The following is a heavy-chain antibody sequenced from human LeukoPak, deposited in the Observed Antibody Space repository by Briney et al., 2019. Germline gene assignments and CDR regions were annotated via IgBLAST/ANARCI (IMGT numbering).Heavy chain of an antibody. V-gene: IGHV1-2*02. D-gene: IGHD5-24*01. CDR3: ARGVSRDGYNSLYYFDY. J-gene: IGHJ4*02. CDR2: INPNSGGT. CDR1: DYTFTGYY. Sequence: ASVKVSCKASDYTFTGYYMHWVRQAPGQGLEWMGWINPNSGGTNYAQKFQGRVTMTRDTSISTAYMELSRLRSDDTAVYYCARGVSRDGYNSLYYFDYWGQGTLVTVSS.